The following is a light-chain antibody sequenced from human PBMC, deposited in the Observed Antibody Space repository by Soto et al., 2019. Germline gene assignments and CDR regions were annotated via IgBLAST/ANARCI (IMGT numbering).Light chain of an antibody. V-gene: IGKV3-20*01. Sequence: EIVLTQSPGTLSLSPGERATLSCRASQSVSSSYLVWYQQKPGQAPRLLIYGASSRATGIPDRFSGSGSGTDFTLTISRLEPEDFAVYYCQQYDSSSWTFGQGTKVE. CDR1: QSVSSSY. J-gene: IGKJ1*01. CDR2: GAS. CDR3: QQYDSSSWT.